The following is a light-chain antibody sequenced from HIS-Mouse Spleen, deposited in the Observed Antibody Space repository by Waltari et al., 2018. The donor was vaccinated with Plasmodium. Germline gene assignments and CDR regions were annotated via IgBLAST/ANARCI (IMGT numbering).Light chain of an antibody. J-gene: IGLJ3*02. CDR1: ALPKKY. Sequence: SYELTQPPSVSVSPGQTARIPCSGDALPKKYAYWYQQKSGQAPVLAIYEDSKRPSGIPERFSGSRSGTMATLTISGAQVEDEADYYCYSTDSSGNHRVFGGGTKLTVL. CDR2: EDS. CDR3: YSTDSSGNHRV. V-gene: IGLV3-10*01.